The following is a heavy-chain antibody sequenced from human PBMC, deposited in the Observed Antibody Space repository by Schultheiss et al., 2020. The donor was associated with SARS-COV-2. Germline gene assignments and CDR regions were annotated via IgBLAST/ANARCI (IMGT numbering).Heavy chain of an antibody. CDR2: IHSSGST. Sequence: SETLSLTCIVSNGSINSASYYWNWIRQHPGKGLEWIGYIHSSGSTYYNPSLRSLVTISLDTSQNQFSLNLGSVTAADTAVYYCARAPREDGGGMDVWGQGTTVTVSS. CDR1: NGSINSASYY. J-gene: IGHJ6*02. CDR3: ARAPREDGGGMDV. D-gene: IGHD1-26*01. V-gene: IGHV4-31*01.